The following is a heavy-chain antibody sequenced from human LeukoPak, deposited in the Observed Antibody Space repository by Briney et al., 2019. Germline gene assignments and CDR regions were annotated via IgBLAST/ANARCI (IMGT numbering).Heavy chain of an antibody. J-gene: IGHJ4*02. V-gene: IGHV4-39*02. CDR1: GGSISSSSYY. CDR2: IYYSGTT. CDR3: AREGTTMVRGVIGRGPLDY. D-gene: IGHD3-10*01. Sequence: KASETLSLTCTVSGGSISSSSYYWGWIRQPPGKGLEWIGSIYYSGTTYYNPSLKSRVTISIDTSKNEFSLKLSSVTAADTAVYYCAREGTTMVRGVIGRGPLDYWGQGTLVTVSS.